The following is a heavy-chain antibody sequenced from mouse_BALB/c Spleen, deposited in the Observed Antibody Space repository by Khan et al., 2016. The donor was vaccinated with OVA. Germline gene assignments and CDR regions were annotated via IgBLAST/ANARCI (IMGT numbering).Heavy chain of an antibody. D-gene: IGHD3-3*01. CDR1: GYAFTNYL. V-gene: IGHV1-54*01. Sequence: QVQLQQSGAELVRPGTSVKVSCKASGYAFTNYLIEWVKQRPGQGLEWIGVINPGSGGTNYNETFKGKATLTADKSSSPAYMQLSSLTSDDSAVYFCARRDDAMDYWGQGTSVTVSS. J-gene: IGHJ4*01. CDR2: INPGSGGT. CDR3: ARRDDAMDY.